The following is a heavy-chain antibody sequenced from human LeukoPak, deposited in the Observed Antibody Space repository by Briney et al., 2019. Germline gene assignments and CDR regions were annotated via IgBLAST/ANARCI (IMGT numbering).Heavy chain of an antibody. J-gene: IGHJ4*02. V-gene: IGHV3-30*18. CDR1: GFTFSSYG. CDR3: AKDGHDIVLMVHAEYYFDY. CDR2: ISYDGSNK. D-gene: IGHD2-8*01. Sequence: GGSLRLSCAASGFTFSSYGMHWVRQAPGKGLEWVAVISYDGSNKYYADSVKGRFTISRDNSKNTLYLQMNSLRAEDTAVYYCAKDGHDIVLMVHAEYYFDYWGQGTLVTVSS.